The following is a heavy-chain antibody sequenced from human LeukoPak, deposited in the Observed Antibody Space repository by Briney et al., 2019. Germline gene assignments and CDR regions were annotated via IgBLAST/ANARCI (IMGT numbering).Heavy chain of an antibody. CDR2: IYHSGST. CDR1: GGSISSSNW. CDR3: AGDRDTAMVGYFDY. D-gene: IGHD5-18*01. V-gene: IGHV4-4*02. Sequence: SETLSLTCAVSGGSISSSNWWSWVRQPPGKGLEWIGEIYHSGSTNYNPSLKSRVTISVDKSKNQFSLKLSSVTAADTAVYYCAGDRDTAMVGYFDYWGQGTLVTVSS. J-gene: IGHJ4*02.